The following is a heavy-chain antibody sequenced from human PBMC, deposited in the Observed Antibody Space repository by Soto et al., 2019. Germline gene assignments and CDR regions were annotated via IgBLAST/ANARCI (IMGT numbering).Heavy chain of an antibody. CDR2: IYPGDSET. CDR3: ARPPYYWYDDSEQKHKFEY. J-gene: IGHJ4*02. Sequence: PGESLKISCKASGYTFSTSSIGWVRQVPGKGLERVGIIYPGDSETRYNPSFQGQVTMSVDKSISTAYLQWSSLRASDTATYYCARPPYYWYDDSEQKHKFEYWGQGTMVTVSS. D-gene: IGHD3-10*01. V-gene: IGHV5-51*01. CDR1: GYTFSTSS.